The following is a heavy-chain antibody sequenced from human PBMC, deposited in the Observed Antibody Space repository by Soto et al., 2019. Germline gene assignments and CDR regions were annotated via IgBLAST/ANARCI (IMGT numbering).Heavy chain of an antibody. D-gene: IGHD1-26*01. CDR1: GGSLNSSSHY. Sequence: PSETLSLTCTVSGGSLNSSSHYWSWIRQPPGKGLEWIGYIHYFGSTKYNPSLESRVVISVDTSKNQFPLKVPSVTAADTAIYFCARGGSYVGFDSWGQGARVTVSS. J-gene: IGHJ4*02. CDR2: IHYFGST. CDR3: ARGGSYVGFDS. V-gene: IGHV4-61*01.